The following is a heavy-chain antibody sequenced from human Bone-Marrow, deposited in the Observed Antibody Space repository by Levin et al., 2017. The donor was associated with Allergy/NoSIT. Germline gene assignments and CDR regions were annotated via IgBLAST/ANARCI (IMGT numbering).Heavy chain of an antibody. J-gene: IGHJ6*02. V-gene: IGHV3-33*01. D-gene: IGHD3-3*01. CDR3: ARVALLDGYYYGMDV. CDR2: IWYDGSNK. Sequence: GGSLRLSCAASGFTFSSYGMHWVRQAPGKGLEWVAVIWYDGSNKYYADSVKGRFTISRDNSKNTLYLQMNSLRAEDTAVYYCARVALLDGYYYGMDVWGQGTTVTVSS. CDR1: GFTFSSYG.